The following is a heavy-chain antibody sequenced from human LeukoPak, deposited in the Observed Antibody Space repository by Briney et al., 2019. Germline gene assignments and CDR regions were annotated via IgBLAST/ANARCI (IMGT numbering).Heavy chain of an antibody. Sequence: GRSLRLSCAASGFTVSSNYMSWVRQAPGKGLEWVSGISWNSGSIGYADSVKGRFTISRDNAKNSLYLQMNSLRAEDTALYYCAKGLSIAVAGIDYWGQGTLVTVSS. CDR1: GFTVSSNY. CDR2: ISWNSGSI. CDR3: AKGLSIAVAGIDY. D-gene: IGHD6-19*01. J-gene: IGHJ4*02. V-gene: IGHV3-9*01.